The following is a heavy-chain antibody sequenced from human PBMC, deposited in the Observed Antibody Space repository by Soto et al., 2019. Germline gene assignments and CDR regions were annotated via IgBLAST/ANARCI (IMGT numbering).Heavy chain of an antibody. D-gene: IGHD3-3*01. CDR1: GFTFSTYA. Sequence: GGSLRLSCAASGFTFSTYAMHWVRQAPGKGLEWVAVIWYDGSNKYYADSVKGRFTISRDNSKNTLYLQMNSLRAEDTAVYYCARDTAIFGVVITSYIDYWGRGTLVTVSS. CDR3: ARDTAIFGVVITSYIDY. CDR2: IWYDGSNK. J-gene: IGHJ4*02. V-gene: IGHV3-33*08.